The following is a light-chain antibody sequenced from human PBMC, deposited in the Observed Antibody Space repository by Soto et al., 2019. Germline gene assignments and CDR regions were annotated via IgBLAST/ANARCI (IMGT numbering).Light chain of an antibody. CDR2: AAS. Sequence: DIQMTQSPSSLSASVGDTVTITCRASQGIIDYLAWYQQRPGKVPKLLIYAASTLQTGAPSRFSGGGAGTDFTLTISSLQPEDVGSYYCQQYDTAPRTFGQGTKVEIK. CDR3: QQYDTAPRT. V-gene: IGKV1-27*01. J-gene: IGKJ1*01. CDR1: QGIIDY.